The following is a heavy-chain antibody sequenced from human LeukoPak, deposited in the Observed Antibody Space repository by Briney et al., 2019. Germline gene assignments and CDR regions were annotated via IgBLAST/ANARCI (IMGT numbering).Heavy chain of an antibody. CDR2: ISYDASNK. CDR3: AKSRLVAVVAAYMDV. J-gene: IGHJ6*04. CDR1: GFTFSSYA. Sequence: GGSLRLSCAASGFTFSSYAMHWVRQAPGKGLEWVTIISYDASNKYYADSVRGRFTISRDNSKNTLYLQLDSLRPEDTAVYYCAKSRLVAVVAAYMDVWGKETTVTVSS. D-gene: IGHD2-15*01. V-gene: IGHV3-30*18.